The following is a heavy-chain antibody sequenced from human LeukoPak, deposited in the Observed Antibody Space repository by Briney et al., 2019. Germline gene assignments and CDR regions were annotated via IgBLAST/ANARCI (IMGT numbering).Heavy chain of an antibody. D-gene: IGHD3-9*01. Sequence: GASVKVSCKASGYTFTGYYMHWVREAPGQGLEWMGWINPNSGGTNYAQKFQGRVTMTRDTSISTAYMELSRLRSDDTAVYYCAGDLLDYDILTGYYRYLAFDIWGQGTMVTGSS. CDR1: GYTFTGYY. CDR3: AGDLLDYDILTGYYRYLAFDI. J-gene: IGHJ3*02. V-gene: IGHV1-2*02. CDR2: INPNSGGT.